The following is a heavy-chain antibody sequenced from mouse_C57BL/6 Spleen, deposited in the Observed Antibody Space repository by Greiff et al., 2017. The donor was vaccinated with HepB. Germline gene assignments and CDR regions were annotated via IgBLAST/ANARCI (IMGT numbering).Heavy chain of an antibody. J-gene: IGHJ1*03. V-gene: IGHV1-39*01. CDR1: GYSFTDYN. D-gene: IGHD1-1*01. Sequence: EVKLMESGPELVKPGASVKIFCKASGYSFTDYNMNWVKQSNGKSLEWIGVINPNYGTTSYNQKFKGKATLTVDQSSSTAYMQLNSLTSEDSAVYYCARNYYGSSYWYFDVWGTGTTVTVSS. CDR2: INPNYGTT. CDR3: ARNYYGSSYWYFDV.